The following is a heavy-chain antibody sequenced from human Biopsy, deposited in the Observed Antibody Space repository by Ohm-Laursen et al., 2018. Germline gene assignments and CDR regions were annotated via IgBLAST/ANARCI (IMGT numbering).Heavy chain of an antibody. CDR3: ARLGELHGLWYFDF. V-gene: IGHV3-9*01. CDR1: GFTFQDHA. Sequence: SLRLSCTASGFTFQDHAMHWVRQAPGKGLEWVSGISCNCGSINYAVSVQGRFTISRDNAKNSLYLQMNSLRVEDTALYFCARLGELHGLWYFDFWGQGALVTVSS. J-gene: IGHJ4*02. CDR2: ISCNCGSI. D-gene: IGHD2-21*01.